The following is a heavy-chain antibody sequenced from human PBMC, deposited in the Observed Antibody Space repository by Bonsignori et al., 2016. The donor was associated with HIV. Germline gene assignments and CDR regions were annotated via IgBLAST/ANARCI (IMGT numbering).Heavy chain of an antibody. D-gene: IGHD1-26*01. CDR3: ARGQMEWELPDAFDI. V-gene: IGHV3-7*03. J-gene: IGHJ3*02. Sequence: GGSLRLSCAAAGFTFSSYWMSWVRQAPGKGLEWVANIKQDGSEKNYVDSVKGRFTISRDNAKNSLYLQMNSLRAEDTAVYYCARGQMEWELPDAFDIWGQGTMVTVSS. CDR1: GFTFSSYW. CDR2: IKQDGSEK.